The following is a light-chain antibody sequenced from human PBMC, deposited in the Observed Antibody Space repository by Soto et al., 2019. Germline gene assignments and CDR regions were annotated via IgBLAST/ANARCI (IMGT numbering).Light chain of an antibody. CDR1: QSVSSSY. J-gene: IGKJ5*01. CDR2: GAS. V-gene: IGKV3-20*01. CDR3: QQYGSSPPIT. Sequence: EIVLTQSPGTLSLSPGERATLSCRASQSVSSSYLAWYQQKPGQAPRLLIYGASSRATGIPDRFSGSGSGTDFTLTISRLEPEDFAVSYCQQYGSSPPITLGQGTRMEIK.